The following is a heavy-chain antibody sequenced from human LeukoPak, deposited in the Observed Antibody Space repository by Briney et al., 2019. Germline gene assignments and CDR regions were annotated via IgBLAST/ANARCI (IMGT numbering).Heavy chain of an antibody. CDR3: ARDRIAVADPPNWFDP. CDR1: GGSISSSSYY. V-gene: IGHV4-39*07. D-gene: IGHD6-19*01. Sequence: SETLSLTCTASGGSISSSSYYWGWIRQPPGKGLEWIGSIYYSGSTYYNPSLKSRVTISVDTSKNQFSLKLSSVTAADTAVYYCARDRIAVADPPNWFDPWGQGTLVTVSS. CDR2: IYYSGST. J-gene: IGHJ5*02.